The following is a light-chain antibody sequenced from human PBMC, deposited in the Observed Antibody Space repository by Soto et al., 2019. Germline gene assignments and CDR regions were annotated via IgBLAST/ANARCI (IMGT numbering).Light chain of an antibody. CDR3: CSYAGTYSWV. CDR1: SSDVGAYNY. V-gene: IGLV2-11*01. J-gene: IGLJ7*01. CDR2: DVT. Sequence: QSALTQPRSVSGSPGQSVTIPCTGTSSDVGAYNYVSWYQQHPGKVPELIIYDVTKRPSGVPDRFSGSKSGNTASLTISGLQVEDEADYYCCSYAGTYSWVFGGGTQLTVL.